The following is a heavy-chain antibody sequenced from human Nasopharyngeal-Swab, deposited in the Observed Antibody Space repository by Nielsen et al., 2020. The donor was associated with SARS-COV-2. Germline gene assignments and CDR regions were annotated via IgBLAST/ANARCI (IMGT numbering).Heavy chain of an antibody. CDR3: AGHVNYYGSGSYLGWFDP. Sequence: REAPGKGLEWIGSVYYSGSTYYNPSLKSRVTISVDTSKNQFSLKLSSVTAADTAVYYCAGHVNYYGSGSYLGWFDPWGQGTLVTVSS. V-gene: IGHV4-39*01. J-gene: IGHJ5*02. CDR2: VYYSGST. D-gene: IGHD3-10*01.